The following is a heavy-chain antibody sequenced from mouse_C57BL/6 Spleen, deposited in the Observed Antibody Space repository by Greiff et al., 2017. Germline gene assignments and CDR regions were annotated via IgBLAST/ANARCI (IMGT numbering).Heavy chain of an antibody. CDR2: IHPNSGST. CDR3: ARDGYYLYCDV. D-gene: IGHD2-3*01. Sequence: QVQLQQPGAELVKPGASVKLSCKASGYTFTSYWMHWVKQRPGQGLEWIGMIHPNSGSTNYNEKFKSKATLTVDKSSSTAYMQLSSLTSEDSAVYYCARDGYYLYCDVWGTGTTVTVSS. J-gene: IGHJ1*03. V-gene: IGHV1-64*01. CDR1: GYTFTSYW.